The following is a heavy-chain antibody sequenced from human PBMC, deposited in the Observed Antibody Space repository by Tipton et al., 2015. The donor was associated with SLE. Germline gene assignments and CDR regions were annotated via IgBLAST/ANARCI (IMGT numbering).Heavy chain of an antibody. CDR1: GDSISSGSYY. Sequence: TLSLTCTVSGDSISSGSYYWTWVRQPAGKGLEWIGRIYTTGTTDYNPSPKTRVTIALDPSRNQFSLDLKSGTAADTAVYYCGRDGSGGAMDVWGKGTTVTVSS. V-gene: IGHV4-61*02. D-gene: IGHD3-10*01. CDR2: IYTTGTT. J-gene: IGHJ6*04. CDR3: GRDGSGGAMDV.